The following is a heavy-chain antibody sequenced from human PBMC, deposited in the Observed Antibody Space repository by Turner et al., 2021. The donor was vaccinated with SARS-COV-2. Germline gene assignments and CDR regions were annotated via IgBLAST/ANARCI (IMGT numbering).Heavy chain of an antibody. CDR3: ARCHVPAASNFYYYYYYGMDV. D-gene: IGHD2-2*01. CDR1: GFTASSNY. CDR2: IYSGGST. Sequence: EVQLVVSGGGLIQPGGSLRLSCAVHGFTASSNYTSWVRQAPWKGLEWVSVIYSGGSTYYADSVKGRFTISRDNSKNTLYLQMNSLRAEDTAVYYCARCHVPAASNFYYYYYYGMDVWGQGTTVTVSS. V-gene: IGHV3-53*01. J-gene: IGHJ6*02.